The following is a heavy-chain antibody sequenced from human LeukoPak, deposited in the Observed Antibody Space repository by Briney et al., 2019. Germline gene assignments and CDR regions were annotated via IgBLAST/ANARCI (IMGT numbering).Heavy chain of an antibody. D-gene: IGHD3-9*01. V-gene: IGHV1-18*01. Sequence: EASVKVSCKASGYMFAVFGITWVRQAPGKGLEWMGSIRVHNGDTNYAQKFQGRLTITIDTAATTAYMELRSLKSDDTAVYYCARDRYDVGVAFDFWGQGTMVTVSS. CDR2: IRVHNGDT. CDR1: GYMFAVFG. J-gene: IGHJ3*01. CDR3: ARDRYDVGVAFDF.